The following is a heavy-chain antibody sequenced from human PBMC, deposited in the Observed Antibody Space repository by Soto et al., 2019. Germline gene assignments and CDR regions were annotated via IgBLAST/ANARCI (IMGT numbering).Heavy chain of an antibody. Sequence: GGSLRLSCAASGFTFSSYAMSWVRQAPGKGLEWVSAISGSGGSTYYADSVKGRFTISRDNSKNTLYPQMNSLRAEDTAVYYCANAGYSYEYYFDYWGQGTLVTVSS. V-gene: IGHV3-23*01. CDR3: ANAGYSYEYYFDY. D-gene: IGHD5-18*01. CDR2: ISGSGGST. J-gene: IGHJ4*02. CDR1: GFTFSSYA.